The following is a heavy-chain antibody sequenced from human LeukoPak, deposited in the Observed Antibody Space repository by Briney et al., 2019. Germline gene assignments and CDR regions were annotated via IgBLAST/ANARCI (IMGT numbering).Heavy chain of an antibody. J-gene: IGHJ4*02. CDR2: INHSGST. CDR1: GESFSGYY. V-gene: IGHV4-34*01. D-gene: IGHD3-22*01. CDR3: ARGFDSSGYYYLSGALDY. Sequence: PSETLSLTCAVYGESFSGYYWSWLRQPTGKGLEWVGEINHSGSTNYNPSLKSRVTISLDTSKSQFSLKLSSVTAADTAVYYCARGFDSSGYYYLSGALDYWGQGTLVTVSS.